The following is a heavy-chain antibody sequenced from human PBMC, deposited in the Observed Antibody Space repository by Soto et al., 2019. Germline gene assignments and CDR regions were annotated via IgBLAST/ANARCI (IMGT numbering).Heavy chain of an antibody. CDR1: GFTFSDAW. J-gene: IGHJ5*02. D-gene: IGHD2-15*01. V-gene: IGHV3-15*01. Sequence: GGSLRLSCAASGFTFSDAWMSWVRQAPGKGLDWVGRIKSQSDGGTTEYAAPVRGRFTISRDDSKNTLYLQMNNLKTEDTAVYYCTTDLWRIAVVVGSTGYFKPWGQGT. CDR3: TTDLWRIAVVVGSTGYFKP. CDR2: IKSQSDGGTT.